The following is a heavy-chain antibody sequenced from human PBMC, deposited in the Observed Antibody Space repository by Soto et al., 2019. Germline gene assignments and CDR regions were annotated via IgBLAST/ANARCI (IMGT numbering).Heavy chain of an antibody. V-gene: IGHV3-21*01. CDR3: RREEYYE. CDR1: GFTFSSYT. J-gene: IGHJ4*02. D-gene: IGHD3-3*01. CDR2: ISSSSAHI. Sequence: EVQLVESGGGLVKPGGSLRLSCAASGFTFSSYTMSWVRQAPGKGLEWVSSISSSSAHIFYADSVKGRFTISRDNAKNSLYLQVNSLRAEEAAVYYCRREEYYEWGQGTLVTVSS.